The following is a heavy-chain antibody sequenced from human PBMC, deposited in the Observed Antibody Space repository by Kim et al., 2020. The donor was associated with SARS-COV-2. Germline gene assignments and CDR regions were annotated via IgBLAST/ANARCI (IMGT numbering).Heavy chain of an antibody. Sequence: SETLSLTCTVSGGSVSSGSYYWSWIRQPPGKGLEWIGYIYYSGSTNYNPSLKSRVTISVDTSKNQFSLKLSSVTAADTAVYYCARVNGYSSSWYLSDYYYGMDVWGQGTTVTVSS. J-gene: IGHJ6*02. CDR2: IYYSGST. D-gene: IGHD6-13*01. CDR3: ARVNGYSSSWYLSDYYYGMDV. CDR1: GGSVSSGSYY. V-gene: IGHV4-61*01.